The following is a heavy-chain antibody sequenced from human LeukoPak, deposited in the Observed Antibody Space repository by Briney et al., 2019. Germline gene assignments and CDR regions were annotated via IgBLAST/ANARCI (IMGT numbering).Heavy chain of an antibody. V-gene: IGHV4-4*08. Sequence: PSETLSLTCTVAGGGISTYYWNWIRQTPGKGLEWVGHIANGATDYNPSLKSRAIISVDTSKNQISLRLTSVTAADTAVYHCARDKAHSYGYYFDPWGPGTQELVSS. CDR2: IANGAT. CDR1: GGGISTYY. CDR3: ARDKAHSYGYYFDP. D-gene: IGHD3-10*01. J-gene: IGHJ4*02.